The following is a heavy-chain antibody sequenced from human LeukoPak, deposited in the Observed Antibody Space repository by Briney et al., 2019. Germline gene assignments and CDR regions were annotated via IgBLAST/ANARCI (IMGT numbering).Heavy chain of an antibody. CDR1: GLSFSSYW. D-gene: IGHD1-14*01. CDR2: IGPTGSDR. CDR3: ATETNGRHYDY. J-gene: IGHJ4*02. Sequence: GGSLRLSCLDSGLSFSSYWMSWARQAPGKGLEWVASIGPTGSDRYHADSIKGRFTISRDNANNFLYLQMNSLRAEDTAVYYCATETNGRHYDYWGQGTLLTVSS. V-gene: IGHV3-21*06.